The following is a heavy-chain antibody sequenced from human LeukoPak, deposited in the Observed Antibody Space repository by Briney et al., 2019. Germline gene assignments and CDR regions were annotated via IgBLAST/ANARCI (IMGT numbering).Heavy chain of an antibody. CDR1: GYTFTNYH. CDR2: INPNTGDR. CDR3: ARTTSLTASGYDY. Sequence: ASLTVSCKASGYTFTNYHINWVRQAPGQGLEWMGWINPNTGDRGYAQKFQGRVSITSDTSISTAYMELGSPRSEDTAVYFCARTTSLTASGYDYWGQGTPVTVSS. V-gene: IGHV1-8*03. D-gene: IGHD4-17*01. J-gene: IGHJ4*02.